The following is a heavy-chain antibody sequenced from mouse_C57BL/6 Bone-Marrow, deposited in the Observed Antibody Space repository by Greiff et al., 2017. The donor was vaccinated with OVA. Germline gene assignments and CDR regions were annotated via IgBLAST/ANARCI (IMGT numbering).Heavy chain of an antibody. D-gene: IGHD1-1*01. V-gene: IGHV1-26*01. CDR2: INPNNGGT. Sequence: EVQLQQSGPELVKPGASVKISCKASGYTFTDYYMNWVKQSHGKSLAWIGDINPNNGGTSYNQKFKGKATLTVDKSSSTAYMELRSLTSEDSAVYYCASYHYYGSSYVKQDYWGQGTTLTVSS. J-gene: IGHJ2*01. CDR1: GYTFTDYY. CDR3: ASYHYYGSSYVKQDY.